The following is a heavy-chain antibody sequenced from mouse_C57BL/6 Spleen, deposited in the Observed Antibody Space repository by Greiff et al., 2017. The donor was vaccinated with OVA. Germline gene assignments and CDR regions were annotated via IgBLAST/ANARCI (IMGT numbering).Heavy chain of an antibody. CDR3: ATTGTIRFAY. CDR1: GYTFTDYY. CDR2: INPNNGGT. V-gene: IGHV1-26*01. D-gene: IGHD4-1*02. J-gene: IGHJ3*01. Sequence: VQLQQSGPELVKPGASVKISCKASGYTFTDYYMNWVKQSHGKSLEWIGDINPNNGGTSYNQKFKGKATLTVDQSSSTAYMELRSLTSEDSAVYYCATTGTIRFAYWGQGTLVTVSA.